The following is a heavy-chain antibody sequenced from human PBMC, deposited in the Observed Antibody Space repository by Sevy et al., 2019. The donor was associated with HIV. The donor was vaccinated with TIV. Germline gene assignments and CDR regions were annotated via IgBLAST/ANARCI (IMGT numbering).Heavy chain of an antibody. CDR3: ARLHYGSGRPFDY. D-gene: IGHD3-10*01. CDR2: INPNSGGT. V-gene: IGHV1-2*02. CDR1: GYTFTGYY. J-gene: IGHJ4*02. Sequence: ASVKVSCKASGYTFTGYYMHWVRRAPGQGLEWMGWINPNSGGTNYAQKFQGRVTMTRDTSISTAYMELSRLRSDDTAVYYCARLHYGSGRPFDYWGQGTLVTVSS.